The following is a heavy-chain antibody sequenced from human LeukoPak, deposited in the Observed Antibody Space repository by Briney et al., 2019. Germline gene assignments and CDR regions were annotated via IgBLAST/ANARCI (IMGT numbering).Heavy chain of an antibody. J-gene: IGHJ4*02. Sequence: GGSLRLSCAASGFTFSSYNMNWVRQAPGKGLEWVSSISSSSNYIYYADSVKGRFTISRDNAKNSLYLQMNNLRAKDTAVYYCARDKYGSGSYSWSKRLDSWGQGTLVTVSS. CDR2: ISSSSNYI. V-gene: IGHV3-21*01. CDR1: GFTFSSYN. CDR3: ARDKYGSGSYSWSKRLDS. D-gene: IGHD3-10*01.